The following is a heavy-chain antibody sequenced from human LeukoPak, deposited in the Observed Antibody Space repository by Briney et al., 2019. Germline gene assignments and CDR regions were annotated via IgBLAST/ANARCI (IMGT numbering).Heavy chain of an antibody. CDR1: VFTFSSYA. Sequence: PGRSLRLSCAASVFTFSSYAMHCVRQAPGKGLEWVAGISYDGSNKYYADSVKGRFTISRDNSKNTLYLQMNSLRAEDTAVYYCASIAVAGTIIWYFDLWGRGTLVTVSS. CDR2: ISYDGSNK. V-gene: IGHV3-30*01. CDR3: ASIAVAGTIIWYFDL. J-gene: IGHJ2*01. D-gene: IGHD6-19*01.